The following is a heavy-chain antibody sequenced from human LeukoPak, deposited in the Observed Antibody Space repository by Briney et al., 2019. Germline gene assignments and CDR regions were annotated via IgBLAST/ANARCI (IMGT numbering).Heavy chain of an antibody. D-gene: IGHD2-2*01. V-gene: IGHV4-39*07. CDR3: ARRHPYCTSTRCANWYFDL. J-gene: IGHJ2*01. CDR1: GGSISSSSYY. Sequence: SETLSLTCTVSGGSISSSSYYWGWIRQPPGKGLEWIGSIYYSGSTYYNPSLKSRVTISVDTSKNQFSLKLSSVTAADTAVYYCARRHPYCTSTRCANWYFDLWGRGALVTVSS. CDR2: IYYSGST.